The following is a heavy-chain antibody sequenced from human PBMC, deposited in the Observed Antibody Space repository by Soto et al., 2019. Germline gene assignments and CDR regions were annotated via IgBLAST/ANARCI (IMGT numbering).Heavy chain of an antibody. Sequence: EVQLLESGGGWVQPGGSLRLSCAASGFTFSSYAMSWVRQAPGKGLEWVSAVSGSGGSTYYAVSVKGRFTISRDKSKNTLYLQMNSLRAEDTAVYYCAKGAHVTYRTDVAFQLWGQGTRVSVS. CDR2: VSGSGGST. CDR3: AKGAHVTYRTDVAFQL. CDR1: GFTFSSYA. D-gene: IGHD1-1*01. V-gene: IGHV3-23*01. J-gene: IGHJ1*01.